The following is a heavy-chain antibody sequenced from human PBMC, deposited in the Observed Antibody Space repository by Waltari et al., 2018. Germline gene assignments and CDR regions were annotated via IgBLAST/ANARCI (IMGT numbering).Heavy chain of an antibody. Sequence: QVQLQESGPGQVKPSETLSLTCAVSGYSISSGYYWGWIRQPPGKGLEWIGSIYHSGSTYYNPSLKSRVTISVDTSKNQFSLKLSSVTAADTAVYYCARQGMYSSSSGFDYWGQGTLVTVSS. CDR2: IYHSGST. CDR3: ARQGMYSSSSGFDY. CDR1: GYSISSGYY. D-gene: IGHD6-6*01. V-gene: IGHV4-38-2*01. J-gene: IGHJ4*02.